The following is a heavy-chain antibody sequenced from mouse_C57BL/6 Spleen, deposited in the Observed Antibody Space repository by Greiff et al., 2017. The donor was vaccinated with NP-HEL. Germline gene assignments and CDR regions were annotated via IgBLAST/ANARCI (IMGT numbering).Heavy chain of an antibody. J-gene: IGHJ4*01. Sequence: EVQLQESGPGMVKPSQSLSLTCTVTGYSITSGYDWHWIRHFPGNKLEWMGYISYSGSTNYNPSLKSRISITHDTSKNHFFLKLNSVTTEDTATYYCARWDDYDYAMDYWGQGTSVTVSS. V-gene: IGHV3-1*01. D-gene: IGHD2-4*01. CDR3: ARWDDYDYAMDY. CDR1: GYSITSGYD. CDR2: ISYSGST.